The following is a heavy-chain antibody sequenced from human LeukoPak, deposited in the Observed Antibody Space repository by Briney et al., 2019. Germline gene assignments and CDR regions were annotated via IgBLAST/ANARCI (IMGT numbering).Heavy chain of an antibody. Sequence: GSLRLSCAASGFTFSTYAMSWVRQAPGKGLEWVSGISGSGGSTYYADSVKGRFTISRDNSKNTLYLQMNSLRAEDTAVYYCARGAGYNYPYYFDYWGQGTLVTVSS. J-gene: IGHJ4*02. CDR2: ISGSGGST. CDR3: ARGAGYNYPYYFDY. CDR1: GFTFSTYA. D-gene: IGHD5-24*01. V-gene: IGHV3-23*01.